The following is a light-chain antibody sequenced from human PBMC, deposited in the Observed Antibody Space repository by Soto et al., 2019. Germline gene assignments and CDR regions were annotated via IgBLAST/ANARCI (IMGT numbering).Light chain of an antibody. V-gene: IGLV2-14*01. CDR2: EVS. J-gene: IGLJ1*01. CDR3: SSYTSNSTRV. CDR1: SSDVGGYNY. Sequence: QSALTQPSSVSGSPGQSITISCTGTSSDVGGYNYVSWYQQHPGKAPKLMIYEVSNRPSGVSNRFSGSKSGNTASLTISGLQAEAEADYYCSSYTSNSTRVFGNETKVTV.